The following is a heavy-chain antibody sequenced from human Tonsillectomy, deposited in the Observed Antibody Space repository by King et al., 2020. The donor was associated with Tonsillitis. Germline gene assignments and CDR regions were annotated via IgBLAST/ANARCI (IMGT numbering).Heavy chain of an antibody. CDR1: GGSISSYY. V-gene: IGHV4-59*01. D-gene: IGHD6-13*01. Sequence: VQLQESGPGLVKPSETPSLTCTVSGGSISSYYWSWIRQPPGKGLEWIGYIYDSGSTNYNPSLKSRGTISVDTSKNQLSLKLSSVTAADTAVYYCARGSNIAAAGTGYYFDYWGQGTLVTVSS. CDR2: IYDSGST. CDR3: ARGSNIAAAGTGYYFDY. J-gene: IGHJ4*02.